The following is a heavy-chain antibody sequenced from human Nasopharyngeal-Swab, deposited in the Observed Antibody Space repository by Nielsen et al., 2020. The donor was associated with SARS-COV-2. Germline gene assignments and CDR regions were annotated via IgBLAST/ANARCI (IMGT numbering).Heavy chain of an antibody. CDR1: GYTLTELS. CDR3: VMGIAVAGTPENYYYYHGMDV. Sequence: ASVKVSCKVSGYTLTELSMHWVRQAPGKGLEWMGGLDSEDGETIYAQKFQGRVTMTEDTSTDTAYMELSSLRSEDTAVYYCVMGIAVAGTPENYYYYHGMDVWGQGTTVTVSS. CDR2: LDSEDGET. J-gene: IGHJ6*02. D-gene: IGHD6-19*01. V-gene: IGHV1-24*01.